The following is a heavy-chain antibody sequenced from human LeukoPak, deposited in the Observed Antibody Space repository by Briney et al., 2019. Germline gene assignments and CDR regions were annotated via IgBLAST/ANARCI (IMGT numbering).Heavy chain of an antibody. CDR1: GYTFTSYG. V-gene: IGHV1-18*01. CDR2: ISAYNGNT. Sequence: ASVKVSCKASGYTFTSYGISWVRQAPGQGLEWMGWISAYNGNTNYAQKLQGRVTMTTDTSTSTAYMELRSLRSDDTAVYYCARVIGHAYCSSTSCYERGSFDPWGRGTLVTVSS. J-gene: IGHJ5*02. D-gene: IGHD2-2*01. CDR3: ARVIGHAYCSSTSCYERGSFDP.